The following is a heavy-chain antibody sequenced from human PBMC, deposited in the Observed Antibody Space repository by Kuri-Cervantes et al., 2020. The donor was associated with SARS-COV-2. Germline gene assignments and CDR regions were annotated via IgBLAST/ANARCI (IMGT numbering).Heavy chain of an antibody. Sequence: SETLSLTCAVSGYSISGGYYWGWIRQPPGKGLEWIGNIYYSGITNYNPALKSRLTISVDTSKNQFSLKLSSVTAADTAVYYCARVGGQVAGTLYFQHWGQGTLVTVSS. J-gene: IGHJ1*01. CDR1: GYSISGGYY. D-gene: IGHD6-19*01. CDR2: IYYSGIT. V-gene: IGHV4-38-2*01. CDR3: ARVGGQVAGTLYFQH.